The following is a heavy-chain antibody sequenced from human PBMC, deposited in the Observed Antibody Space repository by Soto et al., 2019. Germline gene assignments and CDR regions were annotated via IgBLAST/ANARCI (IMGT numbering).Heavy chain of an antibody. CDR3: ARSATYYYDSSASGAFDI. CDR2: ITPFNDNT. D-gene: IGHD3-22*01. V-gene: IGHV1-45*02. Sequence: SVKVSCKASGYTFTYRYLHWVRQAPGQALEWMGWITPFNDNTNYAQKFQDRVTITRDRSMSTAYMELSSLRSEDTAMYYCARSATYYYDSSASGAFDIWGQGTMVTVSS. J-gene: IGHJ3*02. CDR1: GYTFTYRY.